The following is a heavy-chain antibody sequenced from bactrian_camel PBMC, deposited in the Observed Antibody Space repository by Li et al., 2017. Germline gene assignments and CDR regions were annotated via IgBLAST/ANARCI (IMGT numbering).Heavy chain of an antibody. J-gene: IGHJ4*01. CDR3: AADLSCPRSGEDFAAEYSDYVDELHE. CDR2: IDAGGGNT. CDR1: GFTYSDYC. V-gene: IGHV3S31*01. Sequence: VQLVESGGGSVQAGGSLRLSCAASGFTYSDYCIGWFRQAPGKEREGVAAIDAGGGNTYYAASVKGRFTISQDNPKNTVYLQMNSLKPEDTAMYYCAADLSCPRSGEDFAAEYSDYVDELHEWGLGTQVTVS. D-gene: IGHD4*01.